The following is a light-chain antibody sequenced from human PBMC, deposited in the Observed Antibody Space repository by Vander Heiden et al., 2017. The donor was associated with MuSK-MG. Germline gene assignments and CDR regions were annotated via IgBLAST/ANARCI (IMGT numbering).Light chain of an antibody. CDR2: DAS. Sequence: DIQMTQSPSSLSASVGDRVTITCQASQDISNYLNWYQQKPGKAPKLLIYDASNLETGVPSRFSGSGSGTDFTFTISSLQPEDFATYYCQQHYNFLLTFGQGTKVDIK. J-gene: IGKJ1*01. CDR3: QQHYNFLLT. V-gene: IGKV1-33*01. CDR1: QDISNY.